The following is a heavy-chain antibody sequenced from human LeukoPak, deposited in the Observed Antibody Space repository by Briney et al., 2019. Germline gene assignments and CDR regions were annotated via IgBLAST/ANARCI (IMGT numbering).Heavy chain of an antibody. D-gene: IGHD1-1*01. J-gene: IGHJ3*02. CDR3: AKEASRQGTTVGFDI. CDR2: VRYDGSDK. Sequence: PGGSLRLSCAASGFTFSIYGMHWVRQAPGKGLEWVAFVRYDGSDKFYGDSVKGRITISRDNSKNTLYLQMNSLRTEDTAVYYCAKEASRQGTTVGFDIWGQGTMVTVSS. CDR1: GFTFSIYG. V-gene: IGHV3-30*02.